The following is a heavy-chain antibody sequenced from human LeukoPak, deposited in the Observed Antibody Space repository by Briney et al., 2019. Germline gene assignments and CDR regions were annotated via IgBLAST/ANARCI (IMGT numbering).Heavy chain of an antibody. Sequence: PSETLSLTCAVSGYSISSGYYWDWIRQPPGKGLEWIGSIYHSGSTYYNPSLKSRVTISVDTSKNQFSLKLSSVTAADTAVYYCARVPTYYDFWSGYYRDNWFDPWGQGTLVTVSS. D-gene: IGHD3-3*01. V-gene: IGHV4-38-2*01. J-gene: IGHJ5*02. CDR2: IYHSGST. CDR3: ARVPTYYDFWSGYYRDNWFDP. CDR1: GYSISSGYY.